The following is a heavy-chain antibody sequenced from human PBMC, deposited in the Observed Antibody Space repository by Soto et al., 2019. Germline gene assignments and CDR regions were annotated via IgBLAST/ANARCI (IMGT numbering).Heavy chain of an antibody. V-gene: IGHV3-30*18. CDR2: ISYDGSNK. J-gene: IGHJ6*02. CDR1: GFTSSSYG. CDR3: AKDQYYSYGMDV. Sequence: GGSLRLSCAASGFTSSSYGMHWVRQAPGKGLEWVAVISYDGSNKYYADSVKGRFTISRDNSKNTLYLQMNSLRAEDTAVYYCAKDQYYSYGMDVWGQGTTVTVS.